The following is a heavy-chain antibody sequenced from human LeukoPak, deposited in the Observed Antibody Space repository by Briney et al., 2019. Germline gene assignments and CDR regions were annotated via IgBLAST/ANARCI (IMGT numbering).Heavy chain of an antibody. CDR3: ARDKKSGESSEIDY. D-gene: IGHD3-10*01. CDR1: GLTFSNYW. Sequence: GGSLRLSCAAAGLTFSNYWVHWVRQAPGKGLVWVSRINRDGSTTKYADSVKGRFTVSRDNAKNTLNLQMNSLRAEDTAVYYCARDKKSGESSEIDYWGQGTLVTVSS. CDR2: INRDGSTT. V-gene: IGHV3-74*03. J-gene: IGHJ4*02.